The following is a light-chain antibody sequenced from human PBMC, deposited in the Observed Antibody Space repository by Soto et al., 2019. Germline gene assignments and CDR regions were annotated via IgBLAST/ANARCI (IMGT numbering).Light chain of an antibody. Sequence: QSALTQPASVSGSPGQSITISCSGTNSDVGDYNLVSWYQQRPGKAPKLVIFDVSNRPSGVSDRFSGSKSGNTASLTISGLQADDEGDYFCCSYSTGTTLYVFGSGTKLTVL. CDR1: NSDVGDYNL. V-gene: IGLV2-14*01. CDR3: CSYSTGTTLYV. J-gene: IGLJ1*01. CDR2: DVS.